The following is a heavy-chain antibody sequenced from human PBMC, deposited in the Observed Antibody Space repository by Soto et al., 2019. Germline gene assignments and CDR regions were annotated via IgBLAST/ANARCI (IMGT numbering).Heavy chain of an antibody. V-gene: IGHV3-23*01. D-gene: IGHD3-3*01. CDR2: ISGSGGST. Sequence: PVGSLRLSCAASGFTFSSYAMSWVRQAPGKGLEWVSAISGSGGSTYYADSVKGRFTISRDNSKNTLYLQMNSLRAEDTAVYYCAKDQGLRFLEWLLSSGFDYWGQGTLVTVSS. CDR1: GFTFSSYA. J-gene: IGHJ4*02. CDR3: AKDQGLRFLEWLLSSGFDY.